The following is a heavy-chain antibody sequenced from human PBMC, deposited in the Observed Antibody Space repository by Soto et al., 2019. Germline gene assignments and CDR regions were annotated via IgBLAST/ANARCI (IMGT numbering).Heavy chain of an antibody. CDR3: ARDGHTAMVNYYYMDV. V-gene: IGHV3-48*01. CDR2: ISSSSSTI. J-gene: IGHJ6*03. CDR1: GFTFSSYS. D-gene: IGHD5-18*01. Sequence: GGSLRLSCAASGFTFSSYSMNWVRQAPGKGLEWVSYISSSSSTIYYADSVKGRFTISRDNAKNSLYLQMNSLRAEDTAVYYCARDGHTAMVNYYYMDVWGNGTTVTVSS.